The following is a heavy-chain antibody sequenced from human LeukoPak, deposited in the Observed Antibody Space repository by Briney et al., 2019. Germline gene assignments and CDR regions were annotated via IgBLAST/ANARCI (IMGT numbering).Heavy chain of an antibody. CDR1: GGSISSGSYY. Sequence: PSETLSLTCTVSGGSISSGSYYWSWIRQPAGKGLEWIGRIYTSGSTNYNPSLKSRVTISLDTSKNQFSLKLSSVTAADTAVYYCARVRSSPYDDAFDIWGQGTMVTVSS. V-gene: IGHV4-61*02. CDR2: IYTSGST. D-gene: IGHD6-6*01. J-gene: IGHJ3*02. CDR3: ARVRSSPYDDAFDI.